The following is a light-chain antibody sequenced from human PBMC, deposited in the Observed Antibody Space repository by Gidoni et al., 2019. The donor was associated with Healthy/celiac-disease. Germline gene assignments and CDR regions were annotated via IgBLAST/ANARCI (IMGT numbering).Light chain of an antibody. V-gene: IGKV1-39*01. J-gene: IGKJ1*01. Sequence: IQITLFPSSLSASVGDRVTTTYRANHSISSRLNWYQQKPGKAHKLLIYAASSLQSGVPSRFSGSGSGTDFTLTISSLQPEDFATYYCQQSNSTPWTFGQGTKVEIK. CDR3: QQSNSTPWT. CDR1: HSISSR. CDR2: AAS.